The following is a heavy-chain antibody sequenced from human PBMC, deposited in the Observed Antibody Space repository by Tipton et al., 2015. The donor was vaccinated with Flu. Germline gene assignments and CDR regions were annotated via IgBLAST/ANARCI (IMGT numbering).Heavy chain of an antibody. V-gene: IGHV4-4*07. J-gene: IGHJ5*02. Sequence: TLSLTCTVSGGSISSFYWSWIRQPAGKGLGWIGRMYSSGTTKYNPSLKSRVTMSVDTTKNQFSLKLSSVTAADTAVYYCARVSRGGFDPWGQGALVTVSS. CDR2: MYSSGTT. CDR3: ARVSRGGFDP. CDR1: GGSISSFY.